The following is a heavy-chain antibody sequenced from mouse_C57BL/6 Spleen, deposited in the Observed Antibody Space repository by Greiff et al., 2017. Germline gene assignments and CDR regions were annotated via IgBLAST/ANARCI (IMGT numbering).Heavy chain of an antibody. CDR2: LDPANGNT. CDR3: TGGGGSYKKGSMDY. V-gene: IGHV14-3*01. D-gene: IGHD1-1*02. J-gene: IGHJ4*01. CDR1: GFNIKNTY. Sequence: VQLQQSVAELVRPGASVKLSCTASGFNIKNTYMHWVKQRPEQGLEWIGRLDPANGNTKYAPKFQGKATITADTSTNTAYLQLSSLTSEDTAMYYYTGGGGSYKKGSMDYWGQGTSVTVSS.